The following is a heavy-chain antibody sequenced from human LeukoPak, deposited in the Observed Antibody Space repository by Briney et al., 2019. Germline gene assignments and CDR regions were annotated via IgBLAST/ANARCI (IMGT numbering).Heavy chain of an antibody. Sequence: GGSLRLSCAASGFTFSTYAMSWVRQAPGKGLEWVSAISGGGGSTYYADSVKGRFTISRDNSKNTLYLQMNSLRAEDTAVYYCTAGYSSGWTYYFDYWGQGTLVTVSS. D-gene: IGHD6-19*01. CDR3: TAGYSSGWTYYFDY. J-gene: IGHJ4*02. CDR1: GFTFSTYA. V-gene: IGHV3-23*01. CDR2: ISGGGGST.